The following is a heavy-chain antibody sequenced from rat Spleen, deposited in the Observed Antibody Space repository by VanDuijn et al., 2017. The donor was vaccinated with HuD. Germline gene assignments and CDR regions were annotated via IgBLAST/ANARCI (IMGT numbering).Heavy chain of an antibody. CDR2: INSAGST. Sequence: EVQLQESGPGLVKPSQSLSLTCSVTGYSITSSYRWNWIRKFPGNKLEWMGYINSAGSTNYNPSLKSRISITRDTSKNQFFLQVNSVTTEDTATYYCARGVTGDYWGQGVMVTVSS. D-gene: IGHD1-1*01. J-gene: IGHJ2*01. CDR1: GYSITSSYR. V-gene: IGHV3-3*01. CDR3: ARGVTGDY.